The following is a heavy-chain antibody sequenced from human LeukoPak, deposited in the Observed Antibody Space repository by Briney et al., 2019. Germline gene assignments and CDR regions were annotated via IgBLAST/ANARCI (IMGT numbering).Heavy chain of an antibody. CDR2: TYYRSNWNS. Sequence: SQTLSLTCAISGDSVSINSASWNWVRQSPTRGLEWLGRTYYRSNWNSDYAISVKSRITINPDTSMNQFSLHLKSVTPEDTAVYYCARDPDSSYEWGPFDPWGQGTLVTVSS. V-gene: IGHV6-1*01. CDR1: GDSVSINSAS. CDR3: ARDPDSSYEWGPFDP. D-gene: IGHD6-6*01. J-gene: IGHJ5*02.